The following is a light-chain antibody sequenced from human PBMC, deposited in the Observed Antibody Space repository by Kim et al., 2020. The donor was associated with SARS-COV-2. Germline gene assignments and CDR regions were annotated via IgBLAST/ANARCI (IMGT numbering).Light chain of an antibody. CDR1: QGISNF. J-gene: IGKJ4*01. CDR2: GAS. V-gene: IGKV1-27*01. Sequence: ASVGDTVTITCRASQGISNFLAWYQQKPGKVPKLLIDGASTVQSGVPSRFSGSRSGTDFTLVISSLQPEDVATYYCQKYNRAPLTFGGGTKVDIK. CDR3: QKYNRAPLT.